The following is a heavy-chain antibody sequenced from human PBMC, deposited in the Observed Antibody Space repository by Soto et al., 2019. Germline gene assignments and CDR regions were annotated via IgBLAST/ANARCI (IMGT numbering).Heavy chain of an antibody. CDR2: INAGNGNT. D-gene: IGHD4-17*01. J-gene: IGHJ5*02. CDR3: ARGQADNYGFSFDP. V-gene: IGHV1-3*01. Sequence: APLNLSRKTSGYTNTSYPMHRLRQAPGQRLEWMGWINAGNGNTKYSQKFQGRVTITRDTSASTAYMELSSLRSEDTAVYYCARGQADNYGFSFDPWGQGTLVTVSS. CDR1: GYTNTSYP.